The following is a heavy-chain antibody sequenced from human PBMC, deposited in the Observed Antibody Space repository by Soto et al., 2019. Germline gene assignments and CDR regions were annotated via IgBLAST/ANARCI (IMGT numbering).Heavy chain of an antibody. Sequence: PGESLKISCKGSGYSFTSDWISWVRQMPGKGLEWMGRIDPSDSYTNYSPSFQGHVTISADKSISTAYLQWSSLKASDTAMYYCARKTTGTYYYYYGLDVWGQGTTVTVSS. V-gene: IGHV5-10-1*01. J-gene: IGHJ6*02. D-gene: IGHD1-1*01. CDR3: ARKTTGTYYYYYGLDV. CDR1: GYSFTSDW. CDR2: IDPSDSYT.